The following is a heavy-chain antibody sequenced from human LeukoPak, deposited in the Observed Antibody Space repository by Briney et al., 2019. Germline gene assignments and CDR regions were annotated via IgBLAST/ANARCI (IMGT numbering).Heavy chain of an antibody. CDR1: GFIFGAYW. CDR2: INGDGSTT. V-gene: IGHV3-74*01. CDR3: ARSQMDV. Sequence: GGSLRLSCAASGFIFGAYWMLWVRQGPGKGLEWVSRINGDGSTTNYADSVKGRFTISRDNAKNTLYLQMSSLRPEDTAIYYCARSQMDVWGHGTTVTVSS. J-gene: IGHJ6*02.